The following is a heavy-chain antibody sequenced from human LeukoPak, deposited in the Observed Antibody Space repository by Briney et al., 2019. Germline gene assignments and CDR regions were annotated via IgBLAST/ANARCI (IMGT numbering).Heavy chain of an antibody. Sequence: SQTLSLTCTVSGGSISSGGYYWSWIRQHPGKGLEWIGYIYYSGSTYYNPSLKSRVTISVGTSKNQFSLKLSSVTAADTAVYYCARRSATVTTLYYYYYGMDVWGQGTTVTVSS. V-gene: IGHV4-31*03. J-gene: IGHJ6*02. CDR1: GGSISSGGYY. CDR3: ARRSATVTTLYYYYYGMDV. CDR2: IYYSGST. D-gene: IGHD4-17*01.